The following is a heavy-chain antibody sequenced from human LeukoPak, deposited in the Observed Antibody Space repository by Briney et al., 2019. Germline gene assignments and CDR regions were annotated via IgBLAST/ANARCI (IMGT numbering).Heavy chain of an antibody. CDR1: GDSISSSRYY. CDR3: ARESLLGATPRLDY. J-gene: IGHJ4*02. CDR2: IYYTGST. D-gene: IGHD1-26*01. Sequence: SETLSLTCTLSGDSISSSRYYWGWIRQPPGKGLEWIGSIYYTGSTYYNPSLKSRVTISVDTSKNQFSLKLTSVTAADTAVYCARESLLGATPRLDYWGQGTLVTVSS. V-gene: IGHV4-39*02.